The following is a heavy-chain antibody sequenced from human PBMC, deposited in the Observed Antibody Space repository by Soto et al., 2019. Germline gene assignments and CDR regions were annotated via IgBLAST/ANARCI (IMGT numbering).Heavy chain of an antibody. D-gene: IGHD3-3*01. Sequence: HPVGSLRLSCAASGFTFSSYAMSWVRQAPGKGLEWVSAISGSGGSTYYADSVKGRFTIPRDNSKNTLYLQMNSLRAEDTAVYYCAKDEGGYDFWSGYYTYYYYYGMDVWGQGTTVTVSS. V-gene: IGHV3-23*01. J-gene: IGHJ6*02. CDR2: ISGSGGST. CDR1: GFTFSSYA. CDR3: AKDEGGYDFWSGYYTYYYYYGMDV.